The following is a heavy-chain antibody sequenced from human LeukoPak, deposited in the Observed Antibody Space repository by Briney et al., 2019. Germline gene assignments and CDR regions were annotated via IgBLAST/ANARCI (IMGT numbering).Heavy chain of an antibody. D-gene: IGHD1-26*01. CDR1: GVSISSHS. CDR2: IYFSGST. CDR3: ARCGGAFDF. Sequence: PSETLSLTCTVSGVSISSHSSSRIRQPPAKGLEWIGYIYFSGSTNYNPSLKSRVTISLDTSKSHFSLKLSAVTAADTAVYYCARCGGAFDFWGQGTLVTVSS. J-gene: IGHJ4*02. V-gene: IGHV4-59*11.